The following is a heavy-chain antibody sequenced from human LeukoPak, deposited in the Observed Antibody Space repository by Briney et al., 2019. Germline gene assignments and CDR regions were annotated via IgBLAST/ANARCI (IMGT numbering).Heavy chain of an antibody. D-gene: IGHD6-25*01. CDR3: AKSAATNAFDI. CDR1: GFTFSSYA. V-gene: IGHV3-9*01. Sequence: GGSLRLSCAASGFTFSSYAMSWVRQAPGKGLEWVSGIRWNSGSIGYADSVKGRFTISRDNAKNSLYLQTNSLRAEDTALYYCAKSAATNAFDIWGQGTMVTVSS. J-gene: IGHJ3*02. CDR2: IRWNSGSI.